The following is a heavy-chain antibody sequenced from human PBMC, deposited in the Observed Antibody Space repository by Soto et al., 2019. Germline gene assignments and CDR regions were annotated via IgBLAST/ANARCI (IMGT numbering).Heavy chain of an antibody. Sequence: PTLVNPTQTPTPTCTFSGVSPSTRGVGVGRVCQPPGKALGGLALIYWNDDKRYSPSLKSRLTITKDTSKNQVVLTMTNMDPVDTATYYCAHRNEDYYDSSGYYYVNGFDPWGQGTLVTVSS. CDR3: AHRNEDYYDSSGYYYVNGFDP. CDR2: IYWNDDK. CDR1: GVSPSTRGVG. V-gene: IGHV2-5*01. J-gene: IGHJ5*02. D-gene: IGHD3-22*01.